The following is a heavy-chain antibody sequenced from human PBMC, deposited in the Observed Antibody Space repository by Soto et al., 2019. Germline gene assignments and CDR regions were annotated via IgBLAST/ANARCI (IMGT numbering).Heavy chain of an antibody. CDR2: IIPVFDTV. CDR1: GGLFSSYA. D-gene: IGHD3-22*01. V-gene: IGHV1-69*01. CDR3: ARGGSGYVWFNEF. J-gene: IGHJ4*02. Sequence: QEQLVQSGAEVKKSGASVNVSCKDTGGLFSSYAVSWVRQAPGQGLEWMGGIIPVFDTVYYAQKFQGRVTSTADESTNTAYMELSSMRSEDTAMCYCARGGSGYVWFNEFWGQGTLVTVSS.